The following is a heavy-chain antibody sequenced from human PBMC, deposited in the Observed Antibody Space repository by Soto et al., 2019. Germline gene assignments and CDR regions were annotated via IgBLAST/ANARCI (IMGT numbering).Heavy chain of an antibody. V-gene: IGHV3-9*01. CDR2: ISWNSGSL. D-gene: IGHD6-19*01. J-gene: IGHJ4*02. CDR1: GFTFDDYA. CDR3: AKDRGLVLSFYFNY. Sequence: EVQLVESGGGFVQPGRSLRLSCAASGFTFDDYAMHWVRQAPGKGLAWVSGISWNSGSLGYADSVKGRFTISRDNAKNSLYLQMNSLRAEDTALYYCAKDRGLVLSFYFNYWGQGTLVTVSS.